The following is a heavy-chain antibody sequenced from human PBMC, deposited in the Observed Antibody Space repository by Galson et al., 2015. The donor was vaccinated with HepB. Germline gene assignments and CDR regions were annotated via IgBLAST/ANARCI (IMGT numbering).Heavy chain of an antibody. CDR2: INSDGSGT. V-gene: IGHV3-74*01. CDR1: GFTFSRYW. CDR3: AGGWDLQDFDC. Sequence: SLRLSCAASGFTFSRYWMHWVRQAPGKGLLWVSRINSDGSGTSYVDSVKGRFTISRDNAKNTLYLQMNSLRAEDTAVYYCAGGWDLQDFDCWGQGTLVTVSS. D-gene: IGHD2-15*01. J-gene: IGHJ4*02.